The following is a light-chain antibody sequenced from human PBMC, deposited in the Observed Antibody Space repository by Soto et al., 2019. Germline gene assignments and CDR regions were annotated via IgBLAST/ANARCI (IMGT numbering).Light chain of an antibody. Sequence: EVVLTQSPGTLSLSPGARATLSSRASQSVGSSLSWYQQTPGQAPRLFCYGASNRATAIPDRFSGSGFGTEFTLTITRLEPEDFEVYYCQQYGDSPQTFGPGTKVDIK. J-gene: IGKJ1*01. CDR2: GAS. CDR3: QQYGDSPQT. CDR1: QSVGSS. V-gene: IGKV3-20*01.